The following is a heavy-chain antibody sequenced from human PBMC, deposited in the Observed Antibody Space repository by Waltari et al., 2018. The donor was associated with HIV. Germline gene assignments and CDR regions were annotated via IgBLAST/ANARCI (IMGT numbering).Heavy chain of an antibody. J-gene: IGHJ6*02. CDR3: AKGCGSGYYYYGMDV. CDR2: ISGSGGST. Sequence: GGGWVQPVGSLPTHCAASGFTFTRHALSWVRQAPGQGLEGVSAISGSGGSTYYADSVKGRFTISRDNSKNTLYLQMNSLRAEDTAVYYCAKGCGSGYYYYGMDVWGQGTTVTVSS. D-gene: IGHD2-21*01. CDR1: GFTFTRHA. V-gene: IGHV3-23*01.